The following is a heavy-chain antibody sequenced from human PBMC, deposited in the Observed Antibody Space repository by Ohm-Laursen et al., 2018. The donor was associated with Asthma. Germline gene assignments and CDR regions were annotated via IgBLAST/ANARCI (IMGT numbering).Heavy chain of an antibody. J-gene: IGHJ4*02. CDR1: GYTFSRYS. D-gene: IGHD6-6*01. CDR3: TTDPSRRVGY. V-gene: IGHV3-15*01. Sequence: GSLRLSCSASGYTFSRYSIHWVRQAPGEGLEWVGRIKSKTDGGTTDYAAPVKGRFTISRDDSKNTLYLQMNSLKTEDTAVYYCTTDPSRRVGYWGQGTLVTVSS. CDR2: IKSKTDGGTT.